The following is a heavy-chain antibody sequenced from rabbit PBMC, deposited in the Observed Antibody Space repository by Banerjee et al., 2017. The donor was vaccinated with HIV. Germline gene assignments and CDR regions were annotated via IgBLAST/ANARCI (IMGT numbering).Heavy chain of an antibody. J-gene: IGHJ4*01. CDR3: ASGGRSGYYYNL. V-gene: IGHV1S40*01. Sequence: VESGGGLFQPGGSLALTCKASGFSLSNNYVMCWVRQAPGKGLEWIACINTSSGNTVYATWAKGRFTISKTSWTTVTLQMTSLTAADTATYFCASGGRSGYYYNLWGQGTLVTDS. CDR1: GFSLSNNYV. CDR2: INTSSGNT. D-gene: IGHD1-1*01.